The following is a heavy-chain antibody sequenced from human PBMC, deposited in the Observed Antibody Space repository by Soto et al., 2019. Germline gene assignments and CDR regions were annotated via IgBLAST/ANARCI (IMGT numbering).Heavy chain of an antibody. CDR3: ARMWSMVVTPAYSDY. CDR2: MYHSGST. J-gene: IGHJ4*02. CDR1: GYSIGSGYY. V-gene: IGHV4-38-2*01. Sequence: PSETLSLTCAVSGYSIGSGYYWGWIRQPPGKGLEYVGSMYHSGSTYYNPSLKSRVTISLDTSKNQFSLKLNSVTAADTAMYYCARMWSMVVTPAYSDYWGQGTLVTVSS. D-gene: IGHD2-21*02.